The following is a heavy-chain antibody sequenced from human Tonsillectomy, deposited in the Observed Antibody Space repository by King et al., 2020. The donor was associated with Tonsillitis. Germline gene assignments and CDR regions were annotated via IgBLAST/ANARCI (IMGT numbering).Heavy chain of an antibody. CDR3: ARDIAAERAFDI. D-gene: IGHD6-6*01. V-gene: IGHV4-59*01. Sequence: QLQESGPGLVKPSETLSLTCTVSGGSIRSYYWSWIRQPPGKGLAWIGYIYFSGSTNYNPSLKSRVTISVDTSKNQFSLKLSSVAAADTAVYYCARDIAAERAFDIWGQGTMVTVSS. CDR2: IYFSGST. J-gene: IGHJ3*02. CDR1: GGSIRSYY.